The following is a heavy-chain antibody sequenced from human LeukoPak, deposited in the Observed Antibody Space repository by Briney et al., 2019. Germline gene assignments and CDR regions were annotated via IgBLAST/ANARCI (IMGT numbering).Heavy chain of an antibody. CDR2: MKEDGSDE. J-gene: IGHJ1*01. CDR3: VVGGAGGGYFPN. V-gene: IGHV3-7*01. Sequence: RGSLRLSCAVSDFSFSLSTMSWVRQAAGKGLEWVAKMKEDGSDEKYVDSVKGRFTISRDNAKNSLYLQMNSLRHEDTAVYFCVVGGAGGGYFPNWGQGSLVIVSS. CDR1: DFSFSLST. D-gene: IGHD3-16*01.